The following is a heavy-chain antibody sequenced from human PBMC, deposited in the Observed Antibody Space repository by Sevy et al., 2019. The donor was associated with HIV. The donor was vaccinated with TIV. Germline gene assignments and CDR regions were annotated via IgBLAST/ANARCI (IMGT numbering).Heavy chain of an antibody. CDR3: ARVLVEMATIAAFDI. CDR2: IIPIFGTA. J-gene: IGHJ3*02. Sequence: ASVKVSCKASGDTFSSYAISWVRQAPGQGLEWMGGIIPIFGTANYAQKFQGRVTITADKSTSTAYMELSSLRSEDTAVYYCARVLVEMATIAAFDIWGQGTMVTVSS. D-gene: IGHD5-12*01. V-gene: IGHV1-69*06. CDR1: GDTFSSYA.